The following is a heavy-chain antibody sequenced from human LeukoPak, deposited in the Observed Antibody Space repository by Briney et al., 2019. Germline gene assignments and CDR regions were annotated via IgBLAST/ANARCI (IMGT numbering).Heavy chain of an antibody. Sequence: GGSLRLSCAASGFTFSSYSMNWVRQAPGKGLEWVSYISSSSSTIYYADSVKGRFTISRDNAKNSLYLQMNSLRAEDTAVYYCAKDEVGVVIIPWFDPWGQGTLVTVSS. CDR1: GFTFSSYS. CDR3: AKDEVGVVIIPWFDP. D-gene: IGHD3-3*01. CDR2: ISSSSSTI. V-gene: IGHV3-48*01. J-gene: IGHJ5*02.